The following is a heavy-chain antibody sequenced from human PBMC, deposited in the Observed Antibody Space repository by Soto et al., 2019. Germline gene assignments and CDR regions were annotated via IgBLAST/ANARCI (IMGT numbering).Heavy chain of an antibody. V-gene: IGHV4-39*01. D-gene: IGHD2-2*01. J-gene: IGHJ6*02. CDR1: GGSINRSGYY. Sequence: QLQLQESGPGLVKPSETLSLNCTVSGGSINRSGYYWGWIRQPPGKGLVWIGSIYYSGSSHYNPCLQSGVSLSEDTSKTKCSLRRCAVSAADTALCNCVRLGAQHLVPLSTLDVWGRGTSFTVSS. CDR3: VRLGAQHLVPLSTLDV. CDR2: IYYSGSS.